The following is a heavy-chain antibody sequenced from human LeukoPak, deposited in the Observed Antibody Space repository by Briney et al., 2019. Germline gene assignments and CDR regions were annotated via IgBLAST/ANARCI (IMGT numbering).Heavy chain of an antibody. D-gene: IGHD1-26*01. V-gene: IGHV4-4*07. Sequence: SETLSLTCTVSGASITSCYGSWGREPAGNRLEWSGRLYTTGSTNDNPSLKSRVTMSVDSSKTQFSLTLTSVTAADTAVYYCVRDGANWEEPNDAFDIWGQGTMVTVSS. CDR1: GASITSCY. CDR2: LYTTGST. CDR3: VRDGANWEEPNDAFDI. J-gene: IGHJ3*02.